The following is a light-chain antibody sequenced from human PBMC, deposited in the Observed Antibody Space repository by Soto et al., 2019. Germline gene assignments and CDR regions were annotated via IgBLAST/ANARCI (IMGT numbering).Light chain of an antibody. CDR2: AAS. J-gene: IGKJ5*01. CDR1: QGISSY. V-gene: IGKV1-8*01. CDR3: QQYYSYPPIT. Sequence: AIRMTQSPSSLYASAGDRVTITCRASQGISSYLAWYQQKPGKAPKLLIYAASTLQSGVPSRFSGSGSGTEFTLTISRMQSEDFATYYCQQYYSYPPITFGQGTRLEIK.